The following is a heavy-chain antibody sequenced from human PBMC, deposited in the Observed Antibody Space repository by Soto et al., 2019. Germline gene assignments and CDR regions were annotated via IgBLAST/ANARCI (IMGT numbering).Heavy chain of an antibody. D-gene: IGHD2-21*02. CDR1: GFTFSNAW. J-gene: IGHJ5*02. CDR3: TTDPYWGGDCYSRNWFDP. V-gene: IGHV3-15*07. Sequence: GGSLRLSCAASGFTFSNAWMNWVRQAPGKGLEWVGRIKSKTDGGTRDYAAPVKGRFTISRDDSKNTLYLQMNSLKTADTAVYYCTTDPYWGGDCYSRNWFDPWGQGTLVIVSS. CDR2: IKSKTDGGTR.